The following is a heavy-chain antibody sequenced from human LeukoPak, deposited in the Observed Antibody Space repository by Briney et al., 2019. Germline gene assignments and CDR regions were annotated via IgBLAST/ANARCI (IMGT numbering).Heavy chain of an antibody. CDR1: GFTFSSYW. V-gene: IGHV3-7*01. CDR2: IKGDGSAK. J-gene: IGHJ4*02. D-gene: IGHD6-13*01. CDR3: ARLVLSRSWFDDF. Sequence: HPGGSLRLSCAASGFTFSSYWMSWVRQAPGKGLEWVANIKGDGSAKYYADSVKGRFTITRDNAESSLFLQMNSLRAEDTAVYYCARLVLSRSWFDDFWGQGTLVTVSS.